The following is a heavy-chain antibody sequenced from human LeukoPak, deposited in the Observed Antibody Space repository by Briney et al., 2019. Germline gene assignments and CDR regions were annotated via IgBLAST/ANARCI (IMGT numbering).Heavy chain of an antibody. J-gene: IGHJ6*02. CDR3: ARMKLERRDYYDMDV. CDR2: INPNSGGT. CDR1: GYTFRDYY. D-gene: IGHD1-1*01. V-gene: IGHV1-2*02. Sequence: ASVKVSCKASGYTFRDYYMHWVRQAPGQGFEWMGWINPNSGGTNYAQKFLGRVTLTRDTSISTAYMELSRLRSDETAVYYCARMKLERRDYYDMDVWGQGTAVTVSS.